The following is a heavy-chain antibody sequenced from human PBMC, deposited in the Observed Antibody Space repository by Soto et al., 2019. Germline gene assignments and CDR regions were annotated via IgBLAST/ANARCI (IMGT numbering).Heavy chain of an antibody. CDR1: GFTFSSYA. J-gene: IGHJ4*02. V-gene: IGHV3-23*01. Sequence: EVQLLESGGGLVQPGGSLRLSCAASGFTFSSYAMSWVRQAPGKGLEWVSAISGSGGSTYYAGSVKGRLTMSRDNSKNTLYLQMNSLRAEDTAVYYCAKDRGWVLPVESRIAAASMLAYWGQGTLVTVSS. CDR2: ISGSGGST. CDR3: AKDRGWVLPVESRIAAASMLAY. D-gene: IGHD6-13*01.